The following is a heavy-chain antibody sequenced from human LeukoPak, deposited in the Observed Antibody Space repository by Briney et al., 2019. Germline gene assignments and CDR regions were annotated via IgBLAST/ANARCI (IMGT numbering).Heavy chain of an antibody. CDR1: GYTFTGYY. CDR3: ASVYCSSTSCYSDRIDY. J-gene: IGHJ4*02. V-gene: IGHV1-2*02. CDR2: INPNSGGT. D-gene: IGHD2-2*02. Sequence: ASVKVSCKASGYTFTGYYMHWVRQAPGQGLEWMGWINPNSGGTNYAQKFQGRVTMTRDTSISTAYMELSRLRSDDTAVYYCASVYCSSTSCYSDRIDYWGQGTPVTVSS.